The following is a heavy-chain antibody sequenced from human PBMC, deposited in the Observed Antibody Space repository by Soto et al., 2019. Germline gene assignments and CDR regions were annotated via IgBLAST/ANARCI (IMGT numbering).Heavy chain of an antibody. D-gene: IGHD3-10*01. V-gene: IGHV4-34*01. CDR2: LNHSGST. CDR3: ARAIKGSGSYYNKATYYYGMDV. J-gene: IGHJ6*02. CDR1: GGCFSGYY. Sequence: PSGTLFLTFAVYGGCFSGYYLSWIRQPPGKGLEWIGELNHSGSTTYNPSLKSRVTISVDTSKNQFSLKLSSVTAADTAVYYCARAIKGSGSYYNKATYYYGMDVWGQGTTVTVSS.